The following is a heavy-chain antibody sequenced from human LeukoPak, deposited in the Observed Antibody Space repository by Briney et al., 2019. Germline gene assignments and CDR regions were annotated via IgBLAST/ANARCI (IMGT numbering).Heavy chain of an antibody. Sequence: GGSLRLSCAASGFTLRCYSMNWVRQAPGKGLEWVSYISSSSSTIYYADSVKGRFTISRDNAKNSLYLQMNSLRAEDTAVYYCATLRGDYGETYYYYYMDVWGKGTTVTVSS. D-gene: IGHD4-17*01. CDR3: ATLRGDYGETYYYYYMDV. CDR1: GFTLRCYS. V-gene: IGHV3-48*04. J-gene: IGHJ6*03. CDR2: ISSSSSTI.